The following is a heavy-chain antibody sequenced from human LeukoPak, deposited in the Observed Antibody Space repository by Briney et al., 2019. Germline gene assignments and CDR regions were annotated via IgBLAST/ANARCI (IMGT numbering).Heavy chain of an antibody. CDR1: GYTFTGYY. J-gene: IGHJ4*02. V-gene: IGHV1-2*06. CDR3: ARYYYDSWDYFDY. Sequence: ASVKVSCKASGYTFTGYYMHWVRQAPGQGLGWMGRINPNSGGTNYAQKFQGRVTMTRDTSISTAYMELRSLRSDDTAVYYCARYYYDSWDYFDYWGQGTLVTVSS. CDR2: INPNSGGT. D-gene: IGHD3-22*01.